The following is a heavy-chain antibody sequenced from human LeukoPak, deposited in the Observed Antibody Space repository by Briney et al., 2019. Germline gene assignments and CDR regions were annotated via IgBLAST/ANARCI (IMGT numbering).Heavy chain of an antibody. D-gene: IGHD6-13*01. V-gene: IGHV5-51*01. J-gene: IGHJ4*02. CDR1: GYSFTTYW. CDR3: ARQPLSSIAAAGPYFDY. Sequence: GGSLKISCKDFGYSFTTYWIGWVRQMPGKGLEWMGFIYPGDSDTRYSPSFQGQVTISADKSISTAYLQWSSLKASDTAMYYCARQPLSSIAAAGPYFDYWGQGTLVTVSS. CDR2: IYPGDSDT.